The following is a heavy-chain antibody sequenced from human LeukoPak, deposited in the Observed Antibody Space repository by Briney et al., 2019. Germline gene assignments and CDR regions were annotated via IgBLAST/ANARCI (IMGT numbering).Heavy chain of an antibody. Sequence: GGSLRLSCAASGFTFSSYEMNWVRQAPGKGLEWVSYISSSGSTIYYADSVKGRFTISRDNAKNSLYLQMNSLRAEDTAVYCCAGAVAGIHYFDYWGQGTLVTVSS. CDR3: AGAVAGIHYFDY. CDR2: ISSSGSTI. CDR1: GFTFSSYE. D-gene: IGHD6-19*01. J-gene: IGHJ4*02. V-gene: IGHV3-48*03.